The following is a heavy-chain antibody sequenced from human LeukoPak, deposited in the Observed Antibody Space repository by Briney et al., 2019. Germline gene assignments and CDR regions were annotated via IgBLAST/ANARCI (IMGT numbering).Heavy chain of an antibody. D-gene: IGHD3-22*01. V-gene: IGHV3-74*01. CDR2: INSDGSSR. CDR3: AKSWGVEYSSGFYIGVDY. Sequence: GGSLRLSCAASGFTLNNYWMHWVRQATGKGLVWVSRINSDGSSRRYADSVKGRFTLSRDNAKSTVYLQMNSLRAEDTAVFYCAKSWGVEYSSGFYIGVDYWGQGTLVTVSS. J-gene: IGHJ4*02. CDR1: GFTLNNYW.